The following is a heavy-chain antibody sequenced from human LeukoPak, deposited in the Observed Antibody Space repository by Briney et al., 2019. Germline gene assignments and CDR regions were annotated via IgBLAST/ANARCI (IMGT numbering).Heavy chain of an antibody. CDR1: GYTFTAYY. V-gene: IGHV1-2*02. Sequence: ASVKVSCKASGYTFTAYYMHWVRQAPGQGLEWMGWINPNSGGTNYAQKFQGRVTMTRDTSISTAYMELSRLRSDDSAVYYCATEYMVRGVAGYWGQGTLVAVSS. J-gene: IGHJ4*02. CDR3: ATEYMVRGVAGY. CDR2: INPNSGGT. D-gene: IGHD3-10*01.